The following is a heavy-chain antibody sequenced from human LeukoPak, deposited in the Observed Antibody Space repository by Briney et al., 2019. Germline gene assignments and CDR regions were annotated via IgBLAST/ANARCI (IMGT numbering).Heavy chain of an antibody. D-gene: IGHD1-26*01. CDR3: SVGATTSRFNF. Sequence: GESLKISCKGSGYSFSNYWIGWVRQKPGKGLEWMGIIYPGDSDTRYSPSFQGQVTISADKSIRTAYLQWSSLKASDTAMYYCSVGATTSRFNFWGQGTLVTVSS. CDR1: GYSFSNYW. V-gene: IGHV5-51*01. CDR2: IYPGDSDT. J-gene: IGHJ4*02.